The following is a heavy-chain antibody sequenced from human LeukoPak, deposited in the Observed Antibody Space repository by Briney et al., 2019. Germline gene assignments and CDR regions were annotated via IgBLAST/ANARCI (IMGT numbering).Heavy chain of an antibody. J-gene: IGHJ4*02. Sequence: PSETLSLTCTVSGHSMTTGSYYWSWIRKPAGKGLEWIGCVYTGGSTEYNPSLESRVTISVDTSKNQFSLKLSSVTAADTAVYYCAREGGYSYGYDYWGQGTLVTVSS. CDR3: AREGGYSYGYDY. CDR1: GHSMTTGSYY. CDR2: VYTGGST. V-gene: IGHV4-61*02. D-gene: IGHD5-18*01.